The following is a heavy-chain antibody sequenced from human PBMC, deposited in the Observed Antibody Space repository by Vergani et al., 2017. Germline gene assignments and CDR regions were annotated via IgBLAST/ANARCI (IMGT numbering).Heavy chain of an antibody. V-gene: IGHV4-34*01. CDR3: ATIYCSSTSGLFDY. CDR1: GGSFSGYY. D-gene: IGHD2-2*01. Sequence: QVQLQQWGAGLLKPSETLSLTCAVHGGSFSGYYWSWIRQPPGKGLEWIGEINHSGSTNYNPSPKSRVTISVDRSKNQFSLKLSSVAAADAAVYYCATIYCSSTSGLFDYWGQGTLVTVSS. CDR2: INHSGST. J-gene: IGHJ4*02.